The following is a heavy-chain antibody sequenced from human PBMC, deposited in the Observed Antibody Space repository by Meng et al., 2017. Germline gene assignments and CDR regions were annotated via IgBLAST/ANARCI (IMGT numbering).Heavy chain of an antibody. D-gene: IGHD3-22*01. Sequence: RVQSGAEVKKAGSAVKVYCKASGGTFSSYAISWVRQAPGQGLEWMGGIIPIFGTANYAQKFQGRVTITTDESTSTAYMELSSLRSEDTAVYYCARDLTPGFYYDSSGYYSGWIDPWGQGTLVTVSS. CDR2: IIPIFGTA. V-gene: IGHV1-69*05. J-gene: IGHJ5*02. CDR1: GGTFSSYA. CDR3: ARDLTPGFYYDSSGYYSGWIDP.